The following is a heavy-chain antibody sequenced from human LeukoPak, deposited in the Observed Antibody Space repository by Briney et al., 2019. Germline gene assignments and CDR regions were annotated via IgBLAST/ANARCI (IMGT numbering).Heavy chain of an antibody. V-gene: IGHV4-59*01. CDR1: GGSISSYY. D-gene: IGHD5-12*01. CDR2: IYYSGST. J-gene: IGHJ6*02. CDR3: ARAPVATLYYYYGMDV. Sequence: KSSETLSLTCTVSGGSISSYYWSWIRQPPGKGLEWIGYIYYSGSTNYSPSLKSRVTISVDTSKNQFSLKLSSVTAADTAVYYCARAPVATLYYYYGMDVWGQGTTVTVSS.